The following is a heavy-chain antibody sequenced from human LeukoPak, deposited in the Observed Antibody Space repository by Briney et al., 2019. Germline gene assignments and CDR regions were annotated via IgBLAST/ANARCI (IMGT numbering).Heavy chain of an antibody. D-gene: IGHD1-26*01. CDR1: GDPISSDGHS. V-gene: IGHV4-30-4*07. Sequence: SDTLSLTCGVSGDPISSDGHSWSWIRQPPGKGLERVGYIYHSGAAYHNPALKSRLALAVGTSNTQFSLRLRSVTAADTAVYSCVRGVGGEYFYFDRWGQGALVTVSA. CDR2: IYHSGAA. J-gene: IGHJ4*02. CDR3: VRGVGGEYFYFDR.